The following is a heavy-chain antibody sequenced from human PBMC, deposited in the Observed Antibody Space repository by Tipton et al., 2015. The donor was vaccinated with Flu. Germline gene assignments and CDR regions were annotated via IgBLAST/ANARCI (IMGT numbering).Heavy chain of an antibody. Sequence: SLRLSCAASGFTFSRYWMSWVRQAPGKGLEWVANIKQDGSEKYYVDSVKGRFAISRDNAKNSLYLQMNSLRAEDTAVYYCANYRPHDYWGQGTLVTVSS. V-gene: IGHV3-7*03. J-gene: IGHJ4*02. CDR2: IKQDGSEK. D-gene: IGHD1-14*01. CDR1: GFTFSRYW. CDR3: ANYRPHDY.